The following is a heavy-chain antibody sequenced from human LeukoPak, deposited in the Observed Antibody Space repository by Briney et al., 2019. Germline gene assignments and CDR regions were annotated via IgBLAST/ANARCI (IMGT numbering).Heavy chain of an antibody. V-gene: IGHV4-34*01. D-gene: IGHD3-3*01. J-gene: IGHJ3*02. CDR2: INHSGST. CDR3: ARVLSITIFGVVINDAFDI. Sequence: SESLSLTCTVSGGSISGYYWSWIRQPPGKGLEWIGEINHSGSTNYNPSLKSRVTISINTSKNQFSLKLSSVTAADTAVYYCARVLSITIFGVVINDAFDIWGQGTMVTVSS. CDR1: GGSISGYY.